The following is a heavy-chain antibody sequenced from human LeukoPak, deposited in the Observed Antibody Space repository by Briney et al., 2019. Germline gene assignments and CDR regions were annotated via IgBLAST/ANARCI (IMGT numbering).Heavy chain of an antibody. CDR3: ARDPPAVRTNTYA. Sequence: PGGSLRLSCAASGFTVSNNYMNWVRQAAGKRLEWVSLIYSGGDTYYADPVKGRFTISRDSSKNTLYLQMNSLRAEDTAVYYCARDPPAVRTNTYAWGQGTLVTVSS. D-gene: IGHD4/OR15-4a*01. CDR1: GFTVSNNY. V-gene: IGHV3-66*01. CDR2: IYSGGDT. J-gene: IGHJ5*02.